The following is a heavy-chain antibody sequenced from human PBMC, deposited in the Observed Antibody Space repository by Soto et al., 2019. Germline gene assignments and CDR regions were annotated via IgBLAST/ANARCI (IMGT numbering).Heavy chain of an antibody. V-gene: IGHV3-7*01. CDR3: ARDPERCGGDCYDAFDI. D-gene: IGHD2-21*01. CDR1: GFTFSCYW. Sequence: GGSLRLSCAASGFTFSCYWMSWVRQAPGKGLEWVANIKQDGSEKYYVDSVKGRFTISRDNAKNSLYLQMNSLRAEDTAVYYCARDPERCGGDCYDAFDIWGQGTMVTVSS. CDR2: IKQDGSEK. J-gene: IGHJ3*02.